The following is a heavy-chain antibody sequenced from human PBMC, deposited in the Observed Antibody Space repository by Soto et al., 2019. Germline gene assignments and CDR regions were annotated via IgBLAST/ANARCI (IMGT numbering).Heavy chain of an antibody. CDR1: GFTFSSYS. D-gene: IGHD4-17*01. Sequence: EVQLVESGGGLVKPGGSLRLSCAASGFTFSSYSMNWVRQAPGKGLEWVSSISSSSSYIYYADSVKGRFTISRDNAKNSLYLQMDSLRAEDTAVYYCARAPFYGDYPSAFDIWGQGTMVTVSS. CDR3: ARAPFYGDYPSAFDI. CDR2: ISSSSSYI. V-gene: IGHV3-21*01. J-gene: IGHJ3*02.